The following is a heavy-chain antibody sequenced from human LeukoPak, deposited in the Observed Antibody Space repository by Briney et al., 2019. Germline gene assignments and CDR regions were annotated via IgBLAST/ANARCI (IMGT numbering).Heavy chain of an antibody. V-gene: IGHV1-18*01. D-gene: IGHD6-13*01. J-gene: IGHJ5*02. Sequence: GASVKVSCKASGYTFTSYGISWVRQAPGQGLEWMGWISAYNGNINYAQKLQGRVTMTTDTSTSTAYMELRSLRSDDTAVYYCARWYSSSWYDNWFDPWGQGTLVTVSS. CDR2: ISAYNGNI. CDR1: GYTFTSYG. CDR3: ARWYSSSWYDNWFDP.